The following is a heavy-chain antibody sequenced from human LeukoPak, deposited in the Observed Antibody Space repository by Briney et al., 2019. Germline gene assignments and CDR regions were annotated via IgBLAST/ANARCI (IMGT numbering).Heavy chain of an antibody. CDR3: VYGDNRGY. Sequence: GGSLRLSCAASGFTFSSSTMNWVRQAPGQGLEWVSSISSSSSNTHYANSVKGRFTISRDNAKNSLYLQMNSLRDEDTAVYYYVYGDNRGYWGQGTLVTVSS. D-gene: IGHD4-17*01. CDR1: GFTFSSST. CDR2: ISSSSSNT. J-gene: IGHJ4*02. V-gene: IGHV3-21*01.